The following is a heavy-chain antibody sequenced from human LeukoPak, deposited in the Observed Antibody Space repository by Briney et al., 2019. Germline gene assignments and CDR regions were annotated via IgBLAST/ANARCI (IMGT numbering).Heavy chain of an antibody. CDR3: ARVTGAIDY. J-gene: IGHJ4*02. CDR1: GYTFTSYD. V-gene: IGHV1-8*01. Sequence: ASVTVSCKASGYTFTSYDINWVRQAPGQGREWMGWINPNSGNTGYAQRFQGRVTMTRSTSISTAYMELSSLRSEDTAVYYCARVTGAIDYWGQGTLVTVSS. CDR2: INPNSGNT. D-gene: IGHD4-11*01.